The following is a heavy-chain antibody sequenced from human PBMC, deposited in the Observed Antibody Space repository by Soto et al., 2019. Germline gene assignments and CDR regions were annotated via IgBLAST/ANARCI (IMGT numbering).Heavy chain of an antibody. J-gene: IGHJ4*02. D-gene: IGHD1-1*01. CDR2: ISSSSSTI. CDR1: GFTFSSYS. V-gene: IGHV3-48*01. Sequence: GGSLRLSCAASGFTFSSYSMNWVRQAPGKGLEWVSYISSSSSTIYYADSVKGRFTISRDNAKNSLYLQMNSLRAEDTAVYYCASELATGYWGQGTLVTVSS. CDR3: ASELATGY.